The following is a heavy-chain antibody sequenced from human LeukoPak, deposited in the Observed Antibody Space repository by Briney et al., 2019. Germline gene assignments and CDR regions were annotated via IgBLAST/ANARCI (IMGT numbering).Heavy chain of an antibody. V-gene: IGHV3-30*18. CDR3: AKLRSAIDY. CDR1: GFTFSNYD. Sequence: PGRSLRLSCAASGFTFSNYDMHWVRQAPGKGLEWVAVISYDGSNKYYADSVKGRFTISRDNSKNTLYLQMNSLRAEDTAVYYCAKLRSAIDYWGQGTLVTVSS. CDR2: ISYDGSNK. J-gene: IGHJ4*02.